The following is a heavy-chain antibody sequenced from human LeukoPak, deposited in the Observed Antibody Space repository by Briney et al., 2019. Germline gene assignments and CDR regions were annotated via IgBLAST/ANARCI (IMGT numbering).Heavy chain of an antibody. J-gene: IGHJ4*02. CDR1: GFSFSSYS. CDR3: ARDPACGGGCYGYLDY. CDR2: ISSSSSII. D-gene: IGHD2-15*01. V-gene: IGHV3-48*01. Sequence: PGGSLRLSCAASGFSFSSYSMNWVRQAPGKGLEWVSHISSSSSIIYYADSVKGRFTISRDNAKNSLYLQMNSLRAEDTAVYYCARDPACGGGCYGYLDYWGQGTLVTVSS.